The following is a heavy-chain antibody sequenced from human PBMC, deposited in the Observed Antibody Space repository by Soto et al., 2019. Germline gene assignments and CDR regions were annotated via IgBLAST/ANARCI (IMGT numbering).Heavy chain of an antibody. CDR3: ASSIVGATMSDY. CDR1: GGSFSGYY. CDR2: INHSGST. Sequence: SETLSLTCAVYGGSFSGYYWSWIRQPPGKGLEWIGEINHSGSTNYNPSLKSRVTISVDTSKNQFSLKLSSVTAADTAVYYCASSIVGATMSDYCGQGTLVTGSS. J-gene: IGHJ4*02. D-gene: IGHD1-26*01. V-gene: IGHV4-34*01.